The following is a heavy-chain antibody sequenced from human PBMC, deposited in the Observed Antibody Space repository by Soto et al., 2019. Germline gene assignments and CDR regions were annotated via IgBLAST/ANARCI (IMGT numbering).Heavy chain of an antibody. V-gene: IGHV1-18*01. J-gene: IGHJ6*03. Sequence: ASVKVSCKASGYTFTSYGISWVRQAPGQGLEWMGWISAYNGNTNYAQKLQGRVTMTTDTSTSPAYMEIRSLRSDDTAVYYCARDPVKIAAAGYYYYYMDVWGKGTTVTVSS. CDR2: ISAYNGNT. CDR3: ARDPVKIAAAGYYYYYMDV. CDR1: GYTFTSYG. D-gene: IGHD6-13*01.